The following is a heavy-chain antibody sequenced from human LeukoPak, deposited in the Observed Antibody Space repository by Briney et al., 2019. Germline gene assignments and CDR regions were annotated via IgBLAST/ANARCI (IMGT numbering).Heavy chain of an antibody. Sequence: PGGSLRLSCAASGFTFSSYAMSWVRQAPGKGLEWVSAISGSGGSTYYADSVKGRFTISRDNSKNTLYLQMNSLRAEDTAVYYCARHPYYDFWSGYYIYYGMDVWGQGTTVTVSS. V-gene: IGHV3-23*01. CDR2: ISGSGGST. CDR3: ARHPYYDFWSGYYIYYGMDV. D-gene: IGHD3-3*01. CDR1: GFTFSSYA. J-gene: IGHJ6*02.